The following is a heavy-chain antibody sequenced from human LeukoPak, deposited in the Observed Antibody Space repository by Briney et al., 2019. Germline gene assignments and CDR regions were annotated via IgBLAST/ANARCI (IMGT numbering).Heavy chain of an antibody. Sequence: GGSLRLSCAASGFTFSTHAMSWVRQAPGKGLEWVSAISARGGSPYYADSVKGRFTISRDNSKNTLYLQMNSLRAEDAAVYYCAKDDGYVWGQGTLVTVSS. J-gene: IGHJ4*02. D-gene: IGHD2-15*01. CDR2: ISARGGSP. CDR1: GFTFSTHA. CDR3: AKDDGYV. V-gene: IGHV3-23*01.